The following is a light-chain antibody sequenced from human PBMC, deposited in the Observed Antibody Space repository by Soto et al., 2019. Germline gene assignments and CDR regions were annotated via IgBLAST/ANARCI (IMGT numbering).Light chain of an antibody. V-gene: IGKV3-15*01. CDR2: GAF. CDR1: QSVSYN. CDR3: QQYKSWPPLT. J-gene: IGKJ4*01. Sequence: EIVMTQSPATLSVSPGETATLSCRASQSVSYNLAWYRQKPGQGPRLLIYGAFTRSTGIPARFSGSGSGTEFTLTISSLQSEDFAVYYCQQYKSWPPLTFGGGTKVAIK.